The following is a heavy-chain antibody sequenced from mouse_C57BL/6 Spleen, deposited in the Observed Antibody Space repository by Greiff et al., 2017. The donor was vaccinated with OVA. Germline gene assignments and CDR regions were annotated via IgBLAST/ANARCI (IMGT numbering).Heavy chain of an antibody. CDR3: ATYGNFYYFDY. V-gene: IGHV1-82*01. J-gene: IGHJ2*01. D-gene: IGHD2-1*01. Sequence: QVHVKQSGPELVKPGASVKISCKASGYAFSSSWMNWVKQRPGKGLEWIGRIYPGDGDTNYNGKFKGKATLTADKSSSTAYMQLSSLTSEDSAVYFCATYGNFYYFDYWGQGTTLTVSS. CDR2: IYPGDGDT. CDR1: GYAFSSSW.